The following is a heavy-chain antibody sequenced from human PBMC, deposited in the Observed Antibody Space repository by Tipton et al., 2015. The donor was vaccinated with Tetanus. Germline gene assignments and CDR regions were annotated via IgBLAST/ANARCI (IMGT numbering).Heavy chain of an antibody. J-gene: IGHJ4*02. CDR1: GGSISNYY. Sequence: TLSLTCTVSGGSISNYYWSWIRQPPGKRLEWIGYIYYTGRTDYNPSLKSRVTISLDTSKNQFSLKLSSVTAADTAVYYCARTQGSALIDYWGQGTQVTVSS. CDR3: ARTQGSALIDY. V-gene: IGHV4-59*07. CDR2: IYYTGRT. D-gene: IGHD2-8*01.